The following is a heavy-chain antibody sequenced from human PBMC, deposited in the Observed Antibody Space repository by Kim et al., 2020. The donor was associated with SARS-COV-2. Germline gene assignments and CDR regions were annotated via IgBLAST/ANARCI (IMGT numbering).Heavy chain of an antibody. D-gene: IGHD3-10*01. Sequence: ASVKVSCKASGYTFTSYYMHWVRQAPGQGLEWMGLINPSGGSTSYAQKFQGRVTMTRDTSTSTAYMELSSLRSEDTAVYYCARSPGVRGVIRAFDIWGQRTMVTVSS. V-gene: IGHV1-46*01. J-gene: IGHJ3*02. CDR2: INPSGGST. CDR3: ARSPGVRGVIRAFDI. CDR1: GYTFTSYY.